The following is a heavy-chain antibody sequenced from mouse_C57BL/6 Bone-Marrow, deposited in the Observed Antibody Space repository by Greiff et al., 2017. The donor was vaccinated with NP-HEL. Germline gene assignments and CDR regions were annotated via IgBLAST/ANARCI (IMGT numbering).Heavy chain of an antibody. Sequence: QVQLKQSGSELRSPGSSVKLSCKDFDSEVFPIAYMSWVRQKPGHGFEWIGGILPSIGRTIYGEKFEDKATLDADTLSNTAYLELNSLTSEDSAIYYCARNGGLGTTVVDYFDYWGQGTTLTVSS. D-gene: IGHD1-1*01. J-gene: IGHJ2*01. CDR2: ILPSIGRT. CDR3: ARNGGLGTTVVDYFDY. V-gene: IGHV15-2*01. CDR1: DSEVFPIAY.